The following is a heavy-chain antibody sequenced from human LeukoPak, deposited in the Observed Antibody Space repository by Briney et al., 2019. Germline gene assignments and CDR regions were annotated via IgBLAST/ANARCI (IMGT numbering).Heavy chain of an antibody. J-gene: IGHJ4*02. CDR3: ARGPNRYYFDS. CDR2: IYYSGST. V-gene: IGHV4-31*03. D-gene: IGHD7-27*01. CDR1: GGSISSGGYY. Sequence: SETLSLTCTVSGGSISSGGYYWSWIRQHPGKGLEWIGYIYYSGSTYYNPSLKSRVTISVDTSKNQFSLKLSSVTAADTAVYFCARGPNRYYFDSWGQGTLVTVSS.